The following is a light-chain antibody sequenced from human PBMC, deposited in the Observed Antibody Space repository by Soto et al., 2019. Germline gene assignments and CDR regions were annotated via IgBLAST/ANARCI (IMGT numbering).Light chain of an antibody. J-gene: IGKJ1*01. V-gene: IGKV3-15*01. CDR1: QSVSSSY. CDR3: QQYNNWPRT. Sequence: EIVLTQSPGTLSLSPGERATLSCRASQSVSSSYLAWYQQKPGQAPRLLIYGASTRATGIPARFSGSGSGTEFTLTISSLKSEDFAVYYCQQYNNWPRTFGQGTKVEIK. CDR2: GAS.